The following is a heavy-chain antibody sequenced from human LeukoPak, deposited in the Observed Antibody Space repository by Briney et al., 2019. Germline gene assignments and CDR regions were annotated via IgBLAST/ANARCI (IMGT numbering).Heavy chain of an antibody. V-gene: IGHV7-4-1*02. J-gene: IGHJ6*03. CDR3: ARLISEVVADDYYYYYYMDV. CDR2: INTNTGNP. D-gene: IGHD2-15*01. Sequence: ASVKVSCKASGYTFTSYAMNWVRQAPGQGLEWMGWINTNTGNPTYAQGFTGRFVFSLDTSVSTAYLQISSLKAEDTAVYYCARLISEVVADDYYYYYYMDVWGKGTTVTVSS. CDR1: GYTFTSYA.